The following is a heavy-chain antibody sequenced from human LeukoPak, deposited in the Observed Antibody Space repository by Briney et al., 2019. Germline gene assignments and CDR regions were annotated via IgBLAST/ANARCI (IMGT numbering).Heavy chain of an antibody. V-gene: IGHV3-21*04. D-gene: IGHD3-16*01. Sequence: KPGGSLRLSCAAPGFTFSSYSMNWVRQAPGKGLEWVSAISGSGSDTYYADSVKGRFTIFRDFSENILYLYLSNLRVEDTAIYYCANHPGGSFDHWGQGTLVTVSS. J-gene: IGHJ4*02. CDR1: GFTFSSYS. CDR3: ANHPGGSFDH. CDR2: ISGSGSDT.